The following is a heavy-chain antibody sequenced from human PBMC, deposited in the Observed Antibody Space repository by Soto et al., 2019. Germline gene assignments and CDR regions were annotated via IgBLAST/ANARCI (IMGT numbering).Heavy chain of an antibody. J-gene: IGHJ5*02. CDR2: IYSRGNT. V-gene: IGHV4-30-4*01. CDR1: GGSISSGDYY. CDR3: ARGRPLSWFEP. Sequence: QVQLQESGPGLVKPSQTLSLSCTVSGGSISSGDYYWTWIRQPPGKGLEWIGYIYSRGNTYSNPSLKSRVRMSLDASKNQFSLKLTSVTTTGTGVYYCARGRPLSWFEPCGHGTLVTVSS.